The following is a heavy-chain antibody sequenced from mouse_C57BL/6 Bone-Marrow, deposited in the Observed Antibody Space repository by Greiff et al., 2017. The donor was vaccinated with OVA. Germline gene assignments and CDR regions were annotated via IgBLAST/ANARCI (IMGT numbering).Heavy chain of an antibody. CDR3: ARVPYYYGSSHWYFDV. J-gene: IGHJ1*03. V-gene: IGHV1-52*01. D-gene: IGHD1-1*01. Sequence: QVQLQQPGAELVRPGSSVKLSCKASGYTFTSYWMHWVKQRPIQGLEWIGNIDPSDSETHYNQKFKDKATLTVDKSSSTAYMQLSSLTSEDSAVYYCARVPYYYGSSHWYFDVWGTGTTVTVSS. CDR1: GYTFTSYW. CDR2: IDPSDSET.